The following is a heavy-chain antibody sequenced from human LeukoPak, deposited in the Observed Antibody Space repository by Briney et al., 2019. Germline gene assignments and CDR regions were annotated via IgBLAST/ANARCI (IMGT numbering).Heavy chain of an antibody. CDR3: ARGGDLLTGYYGGLDAFDI. V-gene: IGHV1-8*01. J-gene: IGHJ3*02. CDR1: GYTFTSYD. Sequence: GAAVKVSCKASGYTFTSYDINWVRQATGQGLEWMGWLNHNSGNTGYPQKFQGRVTMTRNTSISTAYMELSSLRSEATDVYYCARGGDLLTGYYGGLDAFDIWGQGTMVTVSS. CDR2: LNHNSGNT. D-gene: IGHD3-9*01.